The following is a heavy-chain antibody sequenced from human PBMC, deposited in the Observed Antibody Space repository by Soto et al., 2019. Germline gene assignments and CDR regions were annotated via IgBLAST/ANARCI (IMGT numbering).Heavy chain of an antibody. V-gene: IGHV1-18*01. D-gene: IGHD3-16*01. CDR2: ISAHNGNT. J-gene: IGHJ4*02. CDR1: GYTFTSHG. Sequence: VQLVQSGAEVKKRGASVKVSCKASGYTFTSHGINWVRRAPGQGLEWMGWISAHNGNTKYAEKFQGRITVATETSTSTAYMELRSLRSDDTAVYYCARENVNSKSWYVVDYWGQGTLVTVSS. CDR3: ARENVNSKSWYVVDY.